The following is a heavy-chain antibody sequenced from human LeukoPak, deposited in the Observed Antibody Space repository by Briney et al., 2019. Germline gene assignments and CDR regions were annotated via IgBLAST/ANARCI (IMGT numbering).Heavy chain of an antibody. CDR2: ISSSSSYI. J-gene: IGHJ4*02. CDR1: GFTFSSYS. Sequence: GGSLRLSCAASGFTFSSYSLNWVRQAPGKGLEWVSSISSSSSYIYYADSVKGRFTISRDNAKNSLYLQMNSLRAEDTAVYYCARDTLTDFDYWGQGTLVTVSS. CDR3: ARDTLTDFDY. D-gene: IGHD4/OR15-4a*01. V-gene: IGHV3-21*01.